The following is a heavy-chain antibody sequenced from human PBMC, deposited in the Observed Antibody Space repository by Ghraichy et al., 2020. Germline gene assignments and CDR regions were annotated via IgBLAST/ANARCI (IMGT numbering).Heavy chain of an antibody. J-gene: IGHJ4*02. CDR2: IYYSGST. CDR3: ARGYYDILTGSYYFDY. D-gene: IGHD3-9*01. Sequence: GSLRLSCTVSGGSISSYYWSWIRQPPGKGLEWIGYIYYSGSTNYNPSLKSRVTISVDTSKNQFSLKLSSVTAADTAVYYCARGYYDILTGSYYFDYWGQGTLVTVSS. CDR1: GGSISSYY. V-gene: IGHV4-59*01.